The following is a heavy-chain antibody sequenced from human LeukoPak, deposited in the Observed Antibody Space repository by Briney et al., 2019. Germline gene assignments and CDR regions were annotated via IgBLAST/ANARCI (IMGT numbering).Heavy chain of an antibody. CDR3: AKDIYKDYYYMDV. D-gene: IGHD5-24*01. CDR1: GFTFDDYA. CDR2: ISWNSGSI. V-gene: IGHV3-9*01. Sequence: GGSLRLSCAASGFTFDDYAMHWVRQAPGKGLEWVSGISWNSGSIGYADSVKGRFTISRDNAKNSLYLQMNSLRAEDTALYYCAKDIYKDYYYMDVWGKGTTVTVSS. J-gene: IGHJ6*03.